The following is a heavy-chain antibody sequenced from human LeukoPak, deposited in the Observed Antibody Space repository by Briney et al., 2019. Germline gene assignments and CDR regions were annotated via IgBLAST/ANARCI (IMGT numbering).Heavy chain of an antibody. CDR3: ARLVKRENWNPGAFDI. D-gene: IGHD1-1*01. CDR1: GYSFTSYG. J-gene: IGHJ3*02. CDR2: ISAYNGNT. V-gene: IGHV1-18*01. Sequence: ASVNVSCKASGYSFTSYGISWVRQAPGQGLEWMGWISAYNGNTHYAQKLQGRVTMTTDTSTSTAYMELRSLRSDDTALYYCARLVKRENWNPGAFDIWGQGTMVTVSS.